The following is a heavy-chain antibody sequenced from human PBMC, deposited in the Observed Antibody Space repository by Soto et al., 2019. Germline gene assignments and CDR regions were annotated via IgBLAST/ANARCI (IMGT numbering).Heavy chain of an antibody. CDR1: GDSISSYY. Sequence: PSETLSLTCTVSGDSISSYYWTWIRQPPGKGLEWIGYFYDSGSTNYNPSLKSRVIISADASKAQSSLKLSSVTAADTAVYYCAKDARVMVRGVYYWGQGTLVTVSS. D-gene: IGHD3-10*01. J-gene: IGHJ4*02. CDR3: AKDARVMVRGVYY. CDR2: FYDSGST. V-gene: IGHV4-59*01.